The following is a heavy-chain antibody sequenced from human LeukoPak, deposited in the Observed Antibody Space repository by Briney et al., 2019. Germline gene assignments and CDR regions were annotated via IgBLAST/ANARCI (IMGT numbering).Heavy chain of an antibody. CDR2: IIPILGIA. D-gene: IGHD3-3*01. J-gene: IGHJ4*02. CDR3: ARETTNDFWSGYLDY. V-gene: IGHV1-69*04. Sequence: ASVEVSCKASGGTFSSYAISWVRQAPGQGLEWMGRIIPILGIANYAQKFQGRVTITADKSTSTAYMELSGLRSEDTAVYYCARETTNDFWSGYLDYWGQGTLVTVSS. CDR1: GGTFSSYA.